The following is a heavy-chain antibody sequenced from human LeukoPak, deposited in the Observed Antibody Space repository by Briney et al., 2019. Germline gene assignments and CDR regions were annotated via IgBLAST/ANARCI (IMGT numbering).Heavy chain of an antibody. CDR3: ASERSGSYYSRDAFDI. CDR1: GFTVGSNY. Sequence: GGSLRLSCAASGFTVGSNYMSWVRQAPGKGLEWVSVIYSGGSIYYADSVKGRFTISRDNSKNTLYLQMNSLRAEDTAVYYCASERSGSYYSRDAFDIWGQGTMVTVSS. D-gene: IGHD3-10*01. CDR2: IYSGGSI. J-gene: IGHJ3*02. V-gene: IGHV3-53*01.